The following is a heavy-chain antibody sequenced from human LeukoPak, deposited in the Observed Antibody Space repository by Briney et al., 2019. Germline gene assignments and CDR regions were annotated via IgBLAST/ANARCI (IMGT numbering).Heavy chain of an antibody. V-gene: IGHV3-30*18. CDR2: ISYDGSNK. Sequence: GGSLRLSCAASGFTFSSYGMHWVRQAPGKGLEWVAVISYDGSNKYYADSVKGRFTISRDNSKNTLYLQMNSLRAEDTAVYYCAKGEVLMVYATYFDYWGQGTLVTVSS. D-gene: IGHD2-8*01. CDR1: GFTFSSYG. J-gene: IGHJ4*02. CDR3: AKGEVLMVYATYFDY.